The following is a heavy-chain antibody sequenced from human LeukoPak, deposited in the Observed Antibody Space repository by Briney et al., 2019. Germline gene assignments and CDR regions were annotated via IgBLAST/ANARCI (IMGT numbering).Heavy chain of an antibody. Sequence: AGGSLRLSCAASGFTVSSNYMSWVRQAPGKGLEWVSVIYSGGSTYYADSVKGRFTISRDNSKNTLYLQMNSLRAEDTAVYYCARGLLWFGELFGSAFDIWGQGTMVTVSS. D-gene: IGHD3-10*01. J-gene: IGHJ3*02. CDR3: ARGLLWFGELFGSAFDI. CDR1: GFTVSSNY. V-gene: IGHV3-66*01. CDR2: IYSGGST.